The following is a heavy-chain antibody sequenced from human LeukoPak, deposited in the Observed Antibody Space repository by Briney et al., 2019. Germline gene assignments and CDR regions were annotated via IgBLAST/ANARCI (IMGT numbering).Heavy chain of an antibody. CDR2: IYSGGGT. D-gene: IGHD1-14*01. J-gene: IGHJ6*02. Sequence: GGSLRLSCAASGFTVSSNYMSWVRQAPGKGLEWVSVIYSGGGTYYANSVKGRFTISRDNSKNTLYLQMNSPRAEDTAVYYCARETTGYYYGMDVWGQGTTVTVSS. CDR3: ARETTGYYYGMDV. V-gene: IGHV3-66*02. CDR1: GFTVSSNY.